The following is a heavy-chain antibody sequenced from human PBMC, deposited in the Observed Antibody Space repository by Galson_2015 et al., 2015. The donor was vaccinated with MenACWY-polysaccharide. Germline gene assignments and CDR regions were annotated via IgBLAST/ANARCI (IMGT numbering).Heavy chain of an antibody. J-gene: IGHJ4*02. Sequence: SLRLSCAASGFTVSHYWMHWVRQAPGKGLVWVSRINSDGSATNYADSVKGRFTISRDNAKNTLYLQMNSLRDEDTAVYYCANSISGGKLEYWGQGSLVTVSS. CDR2: INSDGSAT. D-gene: IGHD4-23*01. CDR3: ANSISGGKLEY. V-gene: IGHV3-74*01. CDR1: GFTVSHYW.